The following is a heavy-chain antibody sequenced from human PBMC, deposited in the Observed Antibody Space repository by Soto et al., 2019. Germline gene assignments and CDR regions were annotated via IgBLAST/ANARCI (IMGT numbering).Heavy chain of an antibody. V-gene: IGHV3-49*04. CDR3: TRGPSWSDRGSYYYPYYYEF. J-gene: IGHJ4*02. CDR2: IRSNPYGGAT. Sequence: PGGSLRLSCSGSGFTFRDYAITWVRQDPGKGLEWVVFIRSNPYGGATEYAASLKGRFTLSRDASEGIAYLQMDSLKTEDTAVYYCTRGPSWSDRGSYYYPYYYEFWGQG. D-gene: IGHD3-22*01. CDR1: GFTFRDYA.